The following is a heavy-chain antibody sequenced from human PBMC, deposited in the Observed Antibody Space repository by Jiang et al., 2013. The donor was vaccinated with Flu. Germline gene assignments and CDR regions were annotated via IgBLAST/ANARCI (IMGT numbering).Heavy chain of an antibody. D-gene: IGHD3-22*01. V-gene: IGHV4-59*08. Sequence: GSGLVKPSETLSLTCSVSGDSINSYYWSWIRQAPGKGLEWIAHIYYTGTTDYNPSLKSRVTISVDRSMNQFSLKLSSVTAADTAVYYCARVSSGYYVLAYWGQGTLATVSS. CDR3: ARVSSGYYVLAY. CDR2: IYYTGTT. J-gene: IGHJ4*02. CDR1: GDSINSYY.